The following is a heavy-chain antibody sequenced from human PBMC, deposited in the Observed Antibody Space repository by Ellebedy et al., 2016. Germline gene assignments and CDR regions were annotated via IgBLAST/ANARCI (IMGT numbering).Heavy chain of an antibody. J-gene: IGHJ2*01. D-gene: IGHD2-21*01. V-gene: IGHV3-23*01. CDR2: LSGSGPKT. Sequence: GGSLRLSXAASGFTFKTYAMSWVRQAPGEGLEWVSTLSGSGPKTYYADSVQGRFTISRDNSKSTLYLQMNSLRAEDTAVYYCAKHETDGDYYFDLWGRGTLDTVSS. CDR1: GFTFKTYA. CDR3: AKHETDGDYYFDL.